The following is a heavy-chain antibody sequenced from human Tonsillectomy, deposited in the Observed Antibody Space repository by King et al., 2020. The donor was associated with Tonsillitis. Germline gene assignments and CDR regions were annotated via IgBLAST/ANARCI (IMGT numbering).Heavy chain of an antibody. CDR3: ARVKIRGVDIGAFDI. V-gene: IGHV4-38-2*01. Sequence: VQLQESGPGLAKPSETLSLTCAVSGYSISSVYYWGWIRQPPGKGLEWIGTIYHSGSTYYNPSLKSRVTISVDTSKNQFSLKLSSVTAADAAVYYCARVKIRGVDIGAFDIWGQGTMVTVSS. J-gene: IGHJ3*02. D-gene: IGHD3-10*01. CDR2: IYHSGST. CDR1: GYSISSVYY.